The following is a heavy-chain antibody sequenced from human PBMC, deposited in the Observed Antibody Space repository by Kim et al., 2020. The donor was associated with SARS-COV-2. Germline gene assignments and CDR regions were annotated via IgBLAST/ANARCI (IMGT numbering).Heavy chain of an antibody. CDR1: GFTFSSYG. CDR2: IWYDGSNK. D-gene: IGHD2-15*01. Sequence: GGSLRLSCAASGFTFSSYGMHWVRQAPGKGLEWVAVIWYDGSNKYYADSVKGRFTISRDNSKNTLYLQMNSLRAEDTAVYYCARGGECSGGSCYAPTHYYYYGMDGWGQGSTVTVSS. J-gene: IGHJ6*02. V-gene: IGHV3-33*01. CDR3: ARGGECSGGSCYAPTHYYYYGMDG.